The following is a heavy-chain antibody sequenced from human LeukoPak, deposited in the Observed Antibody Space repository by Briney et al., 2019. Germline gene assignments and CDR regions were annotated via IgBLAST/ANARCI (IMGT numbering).Heavy chain of an antibody. CDR2: INPNSGGT. J-gene: IGHJ3*02. D-gene: IGHD2-2*01. CDR3: ARPYPRTPDAFDI. V-gene: IGHV1-2*02. CDR1: GYTFTGYY. Sequence: ASVKVSCKASGYTFTGYYMHWMRQAPGQGLEWMGWINPNSGGTNYAQKFQGRVTMTRDTSISTAYMELSRPRSDDTAVYYCARPYPRTPDAFDIWGQGTMVTVSS.